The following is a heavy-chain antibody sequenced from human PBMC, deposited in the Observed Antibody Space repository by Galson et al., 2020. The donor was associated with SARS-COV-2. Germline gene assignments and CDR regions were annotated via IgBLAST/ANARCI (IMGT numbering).Heavy chain of an antibody. CDR3: ARDRVQRAVTPFPADH. V-gene: IGHV3-30*01. Sequence: GGSLRLSCVASGFDFRTYGMNWVRQAPGQGLEWVALIYFDGSDKYYADSVKGRFTISRDNSKNTLYLQMDSLRPEDTAVYFCARDRVQRAVTPFPADHWGQGTLVTVSS. CDR1: GFDFRTYG. J-gene: IGHJ4*02. D-gene: IGHD3-10*01. CDR2: IYFDGSDK.